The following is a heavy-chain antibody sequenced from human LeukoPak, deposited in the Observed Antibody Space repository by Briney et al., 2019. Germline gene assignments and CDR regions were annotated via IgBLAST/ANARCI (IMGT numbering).Heavy chain of an antibody. CDR3: ARLAAGTWSYDY. CDR2: LYYSGRT. V-gene: IGHV4-38-2*02. D-gene: IGHD6-25*01. J-gene: IGHJ4*02. Sequence: SETLSLTCTVSGYSISSGYYWGWIRQPPGKELQWIGSLYYSGRTFYTPSLESRVTMSIDTSNNQFSLRMSSVTAADTAVYYCARLAAGTWSYDYWGQGSLVTVSS. CDR1: GYSISSGYY.